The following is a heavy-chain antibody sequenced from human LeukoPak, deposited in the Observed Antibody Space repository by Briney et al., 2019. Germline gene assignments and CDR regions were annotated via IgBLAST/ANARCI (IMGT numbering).Heavy chain of an antibody. V-gene: IGHV4-59*01. D-gene: IGHD3-10*01. J-gene: IGHJ4*02. CDR2: IYYSGST. CDR3: ARVGREKLYDY. CDR1: GGSISSYY. Sequence: TSETLSLTCTVSGGSISSYYWSWIRQPPGKGLEWIGYIYYSGSTNYNPSLKSRVTISVDTSKNQFSLKLSSVTAADTAVYYCARVGREKLYDYWGQGTLVTVSS.